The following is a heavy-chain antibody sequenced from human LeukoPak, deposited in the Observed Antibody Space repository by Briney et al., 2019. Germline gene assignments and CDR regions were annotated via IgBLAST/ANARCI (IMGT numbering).Heavy chain of an antibody. J-gene: IGHJ4*02. V-gene: IGHV4-59*01. CDR2: IHYSGNT. CDR1: GGSISGYY. CDR3: ARERRDGYKVYFDY. Sequence: PSETLSLTCTVSGGSISGYYWSWIRQLPGKGLEWIGYIHYSGNTKYNPSFNSRVTMSVSNSQFSLSLRSVTAADTAVYYCARERRDGYKVYFDYWGQGTLVTVSS. D-gene: IGHD5-24*01.